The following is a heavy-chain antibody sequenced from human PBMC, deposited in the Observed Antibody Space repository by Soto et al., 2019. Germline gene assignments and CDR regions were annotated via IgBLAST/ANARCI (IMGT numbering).Heavy chain of an antibody. CDR2: IKQDGSEK. J-gene: IGHJ3*02. CDR1: GFTFSSYW. V-gene: IGHV3-7*03. CDR3: ARGVVAGSIYAFDI. D-gene: IGHD6-19*01. Sequence: EVQLVESGGGLVQPGGSLRLSCAASGFTFSSYWMSWVRQAPGKGLEWVSNIKQDGSEKYYVDSVKGRFTISRDNAKNSLYLQMNSLRAEDTAVYYCARGVVAGSIYAFDIWGQGTMVTVSS.